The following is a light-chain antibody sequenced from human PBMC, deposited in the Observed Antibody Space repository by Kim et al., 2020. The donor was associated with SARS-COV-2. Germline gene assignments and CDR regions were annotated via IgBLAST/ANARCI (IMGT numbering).Light chain of an antibody. V-gene: IGKV3-11*01. CDR2: DAS. Sequence: EIVLTQSPATLSLSPGERATLSCRASQSVSRYLIWYQQKPGQAPRLLIYDASNRATGIPARFSGSGSGTDFTLTISSLEPADFAVYYCQPSSNWPIAFGQGTRREIK. J-gene: IGKJ5*01. CDR1: QSVSRY. CDR3: QPSSNWPIA.